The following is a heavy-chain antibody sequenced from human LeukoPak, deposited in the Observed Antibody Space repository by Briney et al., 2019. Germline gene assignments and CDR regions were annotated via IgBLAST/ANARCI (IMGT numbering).Heavy chain of an antibody. V-gene: IGHV4-30-4*07. CDR1: GGSISSGGYS. CDR2: IYYTGNT. J-gene: IGHJ4*02. D-gene: IGHD3-10*01. Sequence: SQTLSLTCTVSGGSISSGGYSWSWIRQPPGKGMGFIAYIYYTGNTYFNPSLKSRVTISVDTSKNQFSLKLTSVTAADTAVYYCARAAESYYGSGSVIDYWGQGTLVTVSS. CDR3: ARAAESYYGSGSVIDY.